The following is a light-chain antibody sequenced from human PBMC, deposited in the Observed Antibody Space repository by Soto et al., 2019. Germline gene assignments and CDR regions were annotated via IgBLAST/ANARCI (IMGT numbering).Light chain of an antibody. CDR3: QQSYSALPYT. Sequence: DIQMTQSPSSLSASVGDRVTITCRASQSMSSYLNWYQQKPGKAPKLLIYSASSLHSGVPSRFSGSGSGTDFTLTISSLQPEDFATYYCQQSYSALPYTFGQGTKLEIK. V-gene: IGKV1-39*01. J-gene: IGKJ2*01. CDR1: QSMSSY. CDR2: SAS.